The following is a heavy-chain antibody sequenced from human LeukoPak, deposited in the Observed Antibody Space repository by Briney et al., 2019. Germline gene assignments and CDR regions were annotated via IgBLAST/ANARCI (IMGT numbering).Heavy chain of an antibody. J-gene: IGHJ6*02. CDR3: ARAGDTTVVTIYYYYGMDV. CDR2: INHSGST. Sequence: SETLSLTCAVYGGSFSGYYWSWIRQPPGKGLEWIGEINHSGSTNYNPSLKSRVTISVDTSKNQFSLKLSSVTAADTAVYYCARAGDTTVVTIYYYYGMDVWGQGTTVTVSS. V-gene: IGHV4-34*01. D-gene: IGHD4-23*01. CDR1: GGSFSGYY.